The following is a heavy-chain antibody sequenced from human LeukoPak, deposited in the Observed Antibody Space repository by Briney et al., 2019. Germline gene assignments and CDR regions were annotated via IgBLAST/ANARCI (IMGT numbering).Heavy chain of an antibody. D-gene: IGHD6-13*01. V-gene: IGHV3-53*01. CDR3: AKATLRGSSSWYYHGMDV. CDR2: IYRDGKT. CDR1: GFSVSSSY. J-gene: IGHJ6*02. Sequence: GGSLRLSCAASGFSVSSSYMNWVRQAPGKGLEWVSIIYRDGKTFYADYVKGRFTISRDNSKNTLFLQMNSLRAEDTAVYYCAKATLRGSSSWYYHGMDVWGQGTTVTVSS.